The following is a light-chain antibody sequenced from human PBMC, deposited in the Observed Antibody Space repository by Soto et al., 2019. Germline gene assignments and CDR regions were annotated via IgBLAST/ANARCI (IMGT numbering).Light chain of an antibody. V-gene: IGKV3-20*01. CDR1: QSVRSNY. Sequence: EIVLTQSPDTLSLSPGERATLSCRASQSVRSNYLAWYQQKPGQAPRFLIYDASSRATGIPDRFSGSGSGTDFPLTISRLEPEDLAVYYCQQYGRSPLPFGGGTKVEIK. CDR2: DAS. CDR3: QQYGRSPLP. J-gene: IGKJ4*01.